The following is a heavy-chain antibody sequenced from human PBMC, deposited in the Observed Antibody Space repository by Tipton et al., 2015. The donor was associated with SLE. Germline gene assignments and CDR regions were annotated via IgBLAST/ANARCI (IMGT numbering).Heavy chain of an antibody. Sequence: SLRLSCAASGFTFSSYEMNWVRQAPGKGLEWVSYISSSGSTIYYADSVKGRFTISRDNSKNSLSLQMNSLRTEDTALYYCAKAEWLSRYYFDYWGQGTLVTVSS. CDR3: AKAEWLSRYYFDY. V-gene: IGHV3-48*03. J-gene: IGHJ4*02. CDR2: ISSSGSTI. D-gene: IGHD3-3*01. CDR1: GFTFSSYE.